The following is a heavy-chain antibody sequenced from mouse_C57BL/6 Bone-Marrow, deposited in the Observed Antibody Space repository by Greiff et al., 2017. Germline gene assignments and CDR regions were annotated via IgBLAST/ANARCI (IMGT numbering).Heavy chain of an antibody. CDR2: ISNGGGST. J-gene: IGHJ3*01. CDR3: ARQDEGRFAY. Sequence: EVKLQESGGGLVQPGGSLKLSCAASGFTFSDYYMYWVRQTPEKRLEWVAYISNGGGSTYYPDTVKGRLTISRDNAKNTLYLQMSRLKSEDTAMYYCARQDEGRFAYWAQGTLVTVSA. V-gene: IGHV5-12*01. CDR1: GFTFSDYY.